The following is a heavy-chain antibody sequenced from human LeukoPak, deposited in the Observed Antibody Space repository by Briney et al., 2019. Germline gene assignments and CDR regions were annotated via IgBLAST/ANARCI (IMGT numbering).Heavy chain of an antibody. Sequence: GGSLRLSRVASGFSFRSYSMNWVRQAPGKGLEWVSHIRSSSDYIYYADSVKGRFTISRDNAKNSLYLQMNSLRAEETAVYYCARYYGSGSPPFDYWGQGTLVTVAS. D-gene: IGHD3-10*01. CDR3: ARYYGSGSPPFDY. CDR2: IRSSSDYI. V-gene: IGHV3-21*01. J-gene: IGHJ4*02. CDR1: GFSFRSYS.